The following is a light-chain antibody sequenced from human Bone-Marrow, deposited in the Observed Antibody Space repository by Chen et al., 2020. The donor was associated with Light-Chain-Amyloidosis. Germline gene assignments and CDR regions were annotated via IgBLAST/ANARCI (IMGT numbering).Light chain of an antibody. CDR3: QSYDSSLSGSV. CDR2: GNK. CDR1: SSNIGANYD. V-gene: IGLV1-40*01. J-gene: IGLJ2*01. Sequence: QPVLPQPPSVSGPPGQRVTTPCTGSSSNIGANYDVHWYPQLPGTAPKRLIYGNKNRPAGVPDRFSGSKSGTSASLAITGLQAEDEADYYCQSYDSSLSGSVFGGGTKLTVL.